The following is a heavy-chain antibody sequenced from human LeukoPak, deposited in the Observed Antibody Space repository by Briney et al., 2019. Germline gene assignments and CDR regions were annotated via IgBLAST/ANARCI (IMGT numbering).Heavy chain of an antibody. J-gene: IGHJ3*02. Sequence: SETLSLTCTVSGGYINSYYWSWIRQPPGKGLEWIGFISYSGSTNFNPSLTSRVTISVDTSNNRISLKLTSLTAADTAVYYCVRHLSAGRPAFDIWGQGTMVTVSS. CDR1: GGYINSYY. D-gene: IGHD2-15*01. V-gene: IGHV4-59*08. CDR3: VRHLSAGRPAFDI. CDR2: ISYSGST.